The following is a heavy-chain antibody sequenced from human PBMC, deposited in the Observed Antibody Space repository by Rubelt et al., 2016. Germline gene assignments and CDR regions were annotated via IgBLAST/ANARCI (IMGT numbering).Heavy chain of an antibody. CDR3: ATDYLGY. Sequence: GGSLRLSCAASGFSFSSHGMNWVRQAPGKGLEWVSYITSSSHIIHYADSVKGRFTISRDNAKNSLSLQMISLRADDTAVYYCATDYLGYWGQGTLVTVSS. CDR2: ITSSSHII. CDR1: GFSFSSHG. J-gene: IGHJ4*02. V-gene: IGHV3-48*04.